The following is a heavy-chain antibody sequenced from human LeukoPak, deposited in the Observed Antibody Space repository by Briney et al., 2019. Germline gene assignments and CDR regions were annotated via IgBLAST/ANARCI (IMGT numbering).Heavy chain of an antibody. V-gene: IGHV4-34*01. CDR2: INHSGST. J-gene: IGHJ4*02. CDR1: GGSFSGYN. CDR3: ARVKYSGYDGFRRRYFDY. Sequence: SETLSLTCAVYGGSFSGYNWSWIRQPPGKGLEWIGEINHSGSTNYNPSLKSRVTISVDTSKNQFSLKLSSVTAADTAVYYCARVKYSGYDGFRRRYFDYWGQGTLVTVSS. D-gene: IGHD5-12*01.